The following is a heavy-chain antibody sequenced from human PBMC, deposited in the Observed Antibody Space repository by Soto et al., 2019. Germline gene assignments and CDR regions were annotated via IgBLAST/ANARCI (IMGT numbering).Heavy chain of an antibody. CDR1: GGGNLGDYR. CDR2: IIPKLGSA. CDR3: ARGGTGGPHDSSGYPYYYYGMDV. V-gene: IGHV1-69*13. J-gene: IGHJ6*02. Sequence: SVKVSCKASGGGNLGDYRTTWVRRAPGQGLEWMGGIIPKLGSANYAQKFQGRVTITADESTNSVYMELRSLRSEDTAVYYCARGGTGGPHDSSGYPYYYYGMDVWGQGTTVTVSS. D-gene: IGHD3-22*01.